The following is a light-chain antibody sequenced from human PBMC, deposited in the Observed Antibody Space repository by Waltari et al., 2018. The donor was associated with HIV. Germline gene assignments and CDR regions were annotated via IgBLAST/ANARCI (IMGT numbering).Light chain of an antibody. CDR2: NNN. J-gene: IGLJ2*01. CDR3: AAWDDNVNAVL. CDR1: SSNIGNNT. Sequence: QSVLTQAPSMSATPGQRVTVSCSGGSSNIGNNTVHWYMHVPGMAPTLLIYNNNKRPSGVPDRFSGSKSGTSASLAIRGLQSEDGADYFCAAWDDNVNAVLFGGGTKLTVL. V-gene: IGLV1-44*01.